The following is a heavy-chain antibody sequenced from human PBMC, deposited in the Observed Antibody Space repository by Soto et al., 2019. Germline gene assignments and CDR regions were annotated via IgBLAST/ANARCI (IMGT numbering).Heavy chain of an antibody. CDR2: IYPGDSDT. CDR1: GYSFTSYW. D-gene: IGHD6-19*01. V-gene: IGHV5-51*01. J-gene: IGHJ6*03. CDR3: ARLSSGWYYYYYYMDV. Sequence: GESLKISCKGSGYSFTSYWIGWVRQMPGKGLEWMGIIYPGDSDTRYSPSFQGQVTISADKSISTAYLQWSSLKASDTAMYYCARLSSGWYYYYYYMDVWGKGTTVTVSS.